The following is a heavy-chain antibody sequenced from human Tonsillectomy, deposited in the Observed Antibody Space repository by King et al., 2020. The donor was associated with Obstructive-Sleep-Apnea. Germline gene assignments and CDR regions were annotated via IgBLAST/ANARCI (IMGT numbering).Heavy chain of an antibody. Sequence: VQLQESGPGLVKPSQTLSLTCTVSGGSISSGDYYWRWIRQPPGKGLEWIGYIYYSGSTYYNPSLKSRVTISVDTSKNQFSLKLSSVTAADTAVYYCARDGDYYDSSGYYSAFDIWGQGTMVTVSS. CDR3: ARDGDYYDSSGYYSAFDI. D-gene: IGHD3-22*01. J-gene: IGHJ3*02. V-gene: IGHV4-30-4*01. CDR2: IYYSGST. CDR1: GGSISSGDYY.